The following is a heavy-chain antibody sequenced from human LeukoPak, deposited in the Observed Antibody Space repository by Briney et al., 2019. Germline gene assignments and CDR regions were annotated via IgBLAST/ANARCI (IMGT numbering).Heavy chain of an antibody. CDR1: GGTFSSYA. CDR3: AKDGGDGYNWNTYAFDI. J-gene: IGHJ3*02. Sequence: ASVKVSCKASGGTFSSYAISLVRQAPGQGLEWMGRIIPIFGTANYAQKFQGRVTITTDESTSTAYMELSSLRSEDTAVYYCAKDGGDGYNWNTYAFDIWGQGTMVTVSS. V-gene: IGHV1-69*05. CDR2: IIPIFGTA. D-gene: IGHD5-24*01.